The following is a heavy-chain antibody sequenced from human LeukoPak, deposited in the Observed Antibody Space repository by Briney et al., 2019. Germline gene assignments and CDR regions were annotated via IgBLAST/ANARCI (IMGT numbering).Heavy chain of an antibody. CDR2: MNPNSGNT. CDR3: ARGRKYSYGYERTRPLDY. D-gene: IGHD5-18*01. V-gene: IGHV1-8*01. CDR1: GYTFTGYD. J-gene: IGHJ4*02. Sequence: ASVKISCKASGYTFTGYDINWVRQATGQGLEWMGWMNPNSGNTGYAQKFQGRVTMTRNTSISTAYMELSSLRSEDTAVYYCARGRKYSYGYERTRPLDYWGQGTLVTVSS.